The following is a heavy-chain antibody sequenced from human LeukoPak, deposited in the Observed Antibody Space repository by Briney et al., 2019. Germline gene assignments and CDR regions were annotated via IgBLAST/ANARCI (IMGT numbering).Heavy chain of an antibody. V-gene: IGHV3-20*04. D-gene: IGHD5-24*01. Sequence: PGGSLRLSCAASGFTFDDYGMSWVRQAPGKGLEWVSGINWNGGSTGYADSVKGRFTISRDNAKNSLYLQMNSLRAEDTALYYCARDLDGYNLGVLLGYWGQGTLVTVSS. CDR1: GFTFDDYG. CDR3: ARDLDGYNLGVLLGY. J-gene: IGHJ4*02. CDR2: INWNGGST.